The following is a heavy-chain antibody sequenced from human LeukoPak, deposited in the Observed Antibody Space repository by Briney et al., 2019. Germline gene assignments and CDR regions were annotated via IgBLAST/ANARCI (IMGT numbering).Heavy chain of an antibody. V-gene: IGHV4-4*02. CDR3: ARATSGDYYGSGSYFDY. CDR1: GGSISSSNW. CDR2: IYHSGST. D-gene: IGHD3-10*01. Sequence: SETLSLTCAVSGGSISSSNWWSWVRQPPGKGLEWIGEIYHSGSTNYNPSLKSRVTISVDKSKNQFSLKLSSVTAVDTAVYYCARATSGDYYGSGSYFDYWGQGTLVTVSS. J-gene: IGHJ4*02.